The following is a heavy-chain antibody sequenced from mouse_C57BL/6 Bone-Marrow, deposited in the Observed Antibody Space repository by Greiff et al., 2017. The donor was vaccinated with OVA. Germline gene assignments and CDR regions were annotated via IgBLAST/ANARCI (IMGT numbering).Heavy chain of an antibody. CDR2: ISNGGGST. Sequence: EVKLMESGGGLVQPGGSLKLSCAASGFTFSDYYMYWVRQTPEKRLEWVAYISNGGGSTYYPDTVKGRFTISRDNAKNTLYLQMSRLKSEDTAMYYCARGTGTAWFAYWGQGTLVTVSA. J-gene: IGHJ3*01. CDR1: GFTFSDYY. D-gene: IGHD4-1*01. V-gene: IGHV5-12*01. CDR3: ARGTGTAWFAY.